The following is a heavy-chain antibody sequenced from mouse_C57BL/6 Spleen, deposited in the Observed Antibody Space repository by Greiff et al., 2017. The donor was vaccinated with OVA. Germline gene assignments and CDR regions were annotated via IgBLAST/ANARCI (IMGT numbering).Heavy chain of an antibody. D-gene: IGHD2-4*01. J-gene: IGHJ3*01. CDR3: AGPYDYAISWFAY. Sequence: EVMLVESGGGLVKPGGSLKLSCAASGFTFSSYTMSWVRQTPEKRLEWVATISGGGGNTYYPDSVKGRFTISRDNATNTLYLQMSSLRSEDTALDYCAGPYDYAISWFAYWGQGTLVTVSA. CDR1: GFTFSSYT. V-gene: IGHV5-9*01. CDR2: ISGGGGNT.